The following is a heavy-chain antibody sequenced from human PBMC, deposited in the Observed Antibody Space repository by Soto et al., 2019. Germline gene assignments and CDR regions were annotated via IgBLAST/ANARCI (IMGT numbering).Heavy chain of an antibody. CDR2: INPRSGGT. V-gene: IGHV1-2*04. J-gene: IGHJ6*02. CDR1: GYSFTDYH. CDR3: ARGHSTDCSNGVCSFFYNHEMDV. Sequence: ASVKVSCKASGYSFTDYHIHWVRRAPGQGLEWLGRINPRSGGTSTAQKFQGWVTMTRDRSISTVYMELTRLRSDDTAVYFCARGHSTDCSNGVCSFFYNHEMDVWGQGTTVTVSS. D-gene: IGHD2-8*01.